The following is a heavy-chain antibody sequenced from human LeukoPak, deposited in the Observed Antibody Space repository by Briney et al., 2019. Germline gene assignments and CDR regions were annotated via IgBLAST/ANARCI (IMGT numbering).Heavy chain of an antibody. D-gene: IGHD2-21*02. V-gene: IGHV4-59*01. CDR2: IYYSGST. CDR3: ARSSVSGLPVVVTANGASDI. Sequence: PSETLSLTCTVSGGSISSYYWSWIRQPPGKGLEWIGYIYYSGSTNYNPSLKSRVTISVDTSKNQFSLKLSSVTAADTAVYYCARSSVSGLPVVVTANGASDIWGQGTMVTVSS. CDR1: GGSISSYY. J-gene: IGHJ3*02.